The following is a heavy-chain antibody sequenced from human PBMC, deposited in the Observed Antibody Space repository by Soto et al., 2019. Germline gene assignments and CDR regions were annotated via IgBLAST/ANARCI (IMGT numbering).Heavy chain of an antibody. D-gene: IGHD1-26*01. Sequence: QVQLVKSGGGVLQTGRSLRLSCAASGFTFSSYGMHWVRQAPGKGLEWVAVISYDGSNKYYADSVKGRFTISRDNSKNTLYLQMNSLRAEDTAVYYCAKELGAFDYWGQGTLVTVSS. CDR2: ISYDGSNK. CDR3: AKELGAFDY. V-gene: IGHV3-30*18. CDR1: GFTFSSYG. J-gene: IGHJ4*02.